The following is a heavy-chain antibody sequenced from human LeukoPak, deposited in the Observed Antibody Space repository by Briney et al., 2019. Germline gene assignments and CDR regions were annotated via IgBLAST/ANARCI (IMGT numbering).Heavy chain of an antibody. CDR1: GFTFSNYW. D-gene: IGHD2-2*01. Sequence: GGSLRLSCSASGFTFSNYWMSWVRQAPGKGLEWVANIKQDESEKYYVDSVKGRFTISRDNAKSSLYLQMNSLRAEDAAVYYCARALDSSSSRYQAFEEWGQGTLVTVSS. CDR3: ARALDSSSSRYQAFEE. J-gene: IGHJ4*02. V-gene: IGHV3-7*01. CDR2: IKQDESEK.